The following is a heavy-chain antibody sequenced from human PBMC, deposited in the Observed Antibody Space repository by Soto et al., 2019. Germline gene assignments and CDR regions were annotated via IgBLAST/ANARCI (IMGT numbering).Heavy chain of an antibody. CDR3: ARAIGPTLFDY. D-gene: IGHD3-22*01. CDR1: GFTFSSYD. V-gene: IGHV3-13*04. Sequence: GGSLRLSCSSSGFTFSSYDMHWVRQGPGKGLEWVSAIGTAGDTNYAGSVKGRFTISRENAKNSLYLQMNSLRAGDTAIYFCARAIGPTLFDYWGQGTLVTVSS. CDR2: IGTAGDT. J-gene: IGHJ4*02.